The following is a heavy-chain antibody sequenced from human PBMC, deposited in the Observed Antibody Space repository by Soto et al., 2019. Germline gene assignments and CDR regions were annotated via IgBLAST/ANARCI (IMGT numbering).Heavy chain of an antibody. J-gene: IGHJ6*02. Sequence: PGESLKISCKGSGYSFTSYWIGWVRQMPGKGLEWMGIIYPGDSDTRYSPSFQGQVTISADKSISTAYLQWSSLKASDTAMYYCAPFRGDYVVPGGGLYGMDVWGQGTTVTVSS. CDR3: APFRGDYVVPGGGLYGMDV. V-gene: IGHV5-51*01. D-gene: IGHD4-17*01. CDR1: GYSFTSYW. CDR2: IYPGDSDT.